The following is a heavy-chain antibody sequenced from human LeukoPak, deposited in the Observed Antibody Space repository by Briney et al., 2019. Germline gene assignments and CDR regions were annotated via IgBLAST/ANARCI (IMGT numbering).Heavy chain of an antibody. CDR2: ISSSSSYI. J-gene: IGHJ4*02. V-gene: IGHV3-21*01. D-gene: IGHD3-22*01. CDR1: GFTFSSYS. CDR3: ARDLKVYYYDSSGSVGY. Sequence: GGSLRLSCAASGFTFSSYSMNWVRQAPGKGLEWVSSISSSSSYIYYADSVKGRFTISRDNAKNSLYLQMNSLRAEDTAVYYCARDLKVYYYDSSGSVGYWGQGTLVTVSS.